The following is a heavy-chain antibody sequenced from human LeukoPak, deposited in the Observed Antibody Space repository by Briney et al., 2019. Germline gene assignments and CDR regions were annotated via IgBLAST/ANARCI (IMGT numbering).Heavy chain of an antibody. V-gene: IGHV4-61*08. D-gene: IGHD2-2*01. CDR2: IYYSGST. CDR1: GGSISSGGYY. CDR3: ARVVPAATAWFDP. J-gene: IGHJ5*02. Sequence: PSQTLSLTCTVSGGSISSGGYYWSWIRQPPGKGLEWIGYIYYSGSTNYNPSLKSRVTISVDTSKNQFSLKLSSVTAADTAVYYCARVVPAATAWFDPWGQGTLVTVSS.